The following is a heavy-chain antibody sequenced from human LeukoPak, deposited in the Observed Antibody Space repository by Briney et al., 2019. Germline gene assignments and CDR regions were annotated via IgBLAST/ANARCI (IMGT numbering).Heavy chain of an antibody. V-gene: IGHV3-23*01. Sequence: SGGSLRLSCAASGFTFSSYAMSWVRQAPGKGLEWVSAISGSGGSTYYADSVKGRFTISRDNSKNTLYLQMNSLRAEDTAVYYCARPLLWFGESDAFDIWGQGTMVTVSS. CDR2: ISGSGGST. D-gene: IGHD3-10*01. CDR3: ARPLLWFGESDAFDI. CDR1: GFTFSSYA. J-gene: IGHJ3*02.